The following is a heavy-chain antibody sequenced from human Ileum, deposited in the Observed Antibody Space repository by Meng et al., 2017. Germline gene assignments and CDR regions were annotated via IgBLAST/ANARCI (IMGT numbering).Heavy chain of an antibody. Sequence: QGQWPESGPGLVRHSGTLFLTCAVSRGSISSNPYWSWVRQPPGKGLEWIGQISHSGSAYYNPSLKSRVTMSVDKSKSQFSLMLTSVTAADTAIYYCARHGGYSQDFWGQGTLVTVSS. V-gene: IGHV4-4*02. D-gene: IGHD4-23*01. J-gene: IGHJ4*02. CDR3: ARHGGYSQDF. CDR1: RGSISSNPY. CDR2: ISHSGSA.